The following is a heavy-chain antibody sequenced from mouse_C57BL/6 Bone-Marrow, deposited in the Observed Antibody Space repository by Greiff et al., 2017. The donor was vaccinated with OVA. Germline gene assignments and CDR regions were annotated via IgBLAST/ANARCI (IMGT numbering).Heavy chain of an antibody. Sequence: VKLQESGAELARPGASVKLSCKASGYTFTSYGISWVKQRTGQGLEWIGEIYPRSGNTYYNEKFKGKATLTADKSSSTAYMELRSLTSEDSAVYFCARNGTTVVDFDYWGQGTTLTVSS. V-gene: IGHV1-81*01. CDR2: IYPRSGNT. CDR1: GYTFTSYG. CDR3: ARNGTTVVDFDY. J-gene: IGHJ2*01. D-gene: IGHD1-1*01.